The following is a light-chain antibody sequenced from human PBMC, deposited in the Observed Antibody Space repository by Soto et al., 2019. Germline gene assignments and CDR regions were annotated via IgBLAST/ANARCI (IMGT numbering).Light chain of an antibody. V-gene: IGLV1-40*01. CDR3: QSYDSSLSGSNVV. CDR1: SSNIGAGYD. Sequence: QPVLTQLPSVSGAPGQRVTISCTGSSSNIGAGYDVHWYRQLPGTAPKLLIYGNSNRPSGVPDRFSGSKSGTSASLAITGLQAEDEADYYCQSYDSSLSGSNVVFGGGTKLTVL. CDR2: GNS. J-gene: IGLJ2*01.